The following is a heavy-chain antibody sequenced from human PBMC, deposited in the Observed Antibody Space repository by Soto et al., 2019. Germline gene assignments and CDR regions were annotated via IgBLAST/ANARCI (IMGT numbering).Heavy chain of an antibody. V-gene: IGHV3-23*01. CDR3: AKATGYSYGLYSDY. CDR1: GFTFSSYT. Sequence: EVQLLESGGGLVQPGGSLRLSCAASGFTFSSYTMHWVRQAPGKGLEWVSTISGSDDSPYYADSVKGRFTISRDNSRNTLYLQMNSLRAEDTAVYYCAKATGYSYGLYSDYWGQGTLVAVSS. D-gene: IGHD5-18*01. J-gene: IGHJ4*02. CDR2: ISGSDDSP.